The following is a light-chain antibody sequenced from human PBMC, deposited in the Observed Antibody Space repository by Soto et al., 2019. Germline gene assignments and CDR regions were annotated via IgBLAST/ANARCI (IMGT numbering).Light chain of an antibody. CDR3: QQRNSWPPTFT. CDR2: DTS. Sequence: EIVLTQSPATLSLSPGERATLSCRASQSVGSFLAWYQQKPGQAPRLLIYDTSIRATGIPARFSGSGSGTDFTLTISGLEPEDFAVYYCQQRNSWPPTFTFGQGTRLEIK. V-gene: IGKV3-11*01. J-gene: IGKJ5*01. CDR1: QSVGSF.